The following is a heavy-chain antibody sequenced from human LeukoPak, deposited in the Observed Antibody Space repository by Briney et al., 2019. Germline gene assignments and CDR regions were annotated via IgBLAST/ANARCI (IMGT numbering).Heavy chain of an antibody. CDR2: ISGSGGST. CDR1: GFTFSSYA. V-gene: IGHV3-23*01. Sequence: SGGSLRLSCAASGFTFSSYAMSWVRQAPGKGLEWVSAISGSGGSTYYADPVKGRFTISRDNSKNTLYLQMNSLRAEDTAIYYCARVDAALDYWGQGTLVTVSS. J-gene: IGHJ4*02. D-gene: IGHD6-6*01. CDR3: ARVDAALDY.